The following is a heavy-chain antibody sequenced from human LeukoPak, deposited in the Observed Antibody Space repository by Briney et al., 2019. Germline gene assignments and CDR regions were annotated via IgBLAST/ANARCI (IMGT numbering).Heavy chain of an antibody. J-gene: IGHJ4*02. CDR2: IYYSGST. CDR1: GGSISSYY. D-gene: IGHD3-3*01. Sequence: ASETLSLTCTVSGGSISSYYWSWIRQPPGKGLEWIGYIYYSGSTNYNPSLKSRVTISVDTSKNQFSLKLSSVTAADTAVYYCARVRLRFFFDYWGQGTLVTVSS. V-gene: IGHV4-59*12. CDR3: ARVRLRFFFDY.